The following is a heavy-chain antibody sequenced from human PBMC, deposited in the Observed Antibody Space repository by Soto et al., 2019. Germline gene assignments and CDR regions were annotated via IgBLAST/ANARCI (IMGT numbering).Heavy chain of an antibody. CDR3: ARRGLWLRHFDY. CDR2: IYYSGST. J-gene: IGHJ4*02. D-gene: IGHD5-12*01. Sequence: PSETLSLTCTVSGGSISSSSYYWGWIRQPPGKGLEWIGSIYYSGSTYYNPSLKSRVTISVDTSKNQFSLKLSSVTAADTAVYYCARRGLWLRHFDYWGQGTLVT. V-gene: IGHV4-39*01. CDR1: GGSISSSSYY.